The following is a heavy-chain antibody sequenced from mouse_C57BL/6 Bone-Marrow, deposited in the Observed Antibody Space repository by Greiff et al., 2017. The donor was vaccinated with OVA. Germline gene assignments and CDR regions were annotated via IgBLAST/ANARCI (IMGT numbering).Heavy chain of an antibody. CDR1: GYTFTSYG. D-gene: IGHD5-1-1*01. CDR2: IYPRSGNT. J-gene: IGHJ1*03. V-gene: IGHV1-81*01. CDR3: ARRGIPRYFDV. Sequence: VKRVESGAELARPGASVKLSCKASGYTFTSYGISWVKQRTGQGLEWIGEIYPRSGNTYYNEKFKGKATLTADKSSSTAYMELRSLTSEDSAVYFCARRGIPRYFDVWGTGTTVTVSS.